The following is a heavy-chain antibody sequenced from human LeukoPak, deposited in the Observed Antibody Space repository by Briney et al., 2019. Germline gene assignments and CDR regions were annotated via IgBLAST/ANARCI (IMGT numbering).Heavy chain of an antibody. CDR3: ARDLGHTGYDLYDY. J-gene: IGHJ4*02. Sequence: GGSLRLSCAVSGINFRGYWMAWVRQAPGKGLEWVANMKQDGSEKYYVDSVKGRFTISKDNAKNSLYLEMNSLRVEDTAVYYCARDLGHTGYDLYDYWGQGTLVTVSS. CDR1: GINFRGYW. CDR2: MKQDGSEK. V-gene: IGHV3-7*01. D-gene: IGHD5-12*01.